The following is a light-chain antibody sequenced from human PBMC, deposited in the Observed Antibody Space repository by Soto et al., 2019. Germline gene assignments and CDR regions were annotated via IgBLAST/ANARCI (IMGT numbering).Light chain of an antibody. CDR3: CSYAGSSTFV. CDR2: EVS. CDR1: SSDVGSYNL. J-gene: IGLJ1*01. Sequence: QSALTQPASVSGSPGQSITISCTGTSSDVGSYNLVSWYQQHPGKAPKLMIYEVSKRPSGVSNRLSGSKSGNTASLTISGRQAEDEADYYCCSYAGSSTFVFGTGTKVTVL. V-gene: IGLV2-23*02.